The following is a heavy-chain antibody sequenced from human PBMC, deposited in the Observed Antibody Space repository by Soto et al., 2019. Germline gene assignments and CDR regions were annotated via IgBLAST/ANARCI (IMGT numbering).Heavy chain of an antibody. CDR2: TLYSGSP. Sequence: SETLSLTCRVSGGSVGTGAYYWSWIRQPPGKGLEWIGYTLYSGSPNYNPSLQSLQSRVTISVDTSRNQFSLRLTSVTAADTALYCCARHDYYPRTFDIWGPATLLTVSS. V-gene: IGHV4-61*08. J-gene: IGHJ3*02. CDR1: GGSVGTGAYY. D-gene: IGHD3-22*01. CDR3: ARHDYYPRTFDI.